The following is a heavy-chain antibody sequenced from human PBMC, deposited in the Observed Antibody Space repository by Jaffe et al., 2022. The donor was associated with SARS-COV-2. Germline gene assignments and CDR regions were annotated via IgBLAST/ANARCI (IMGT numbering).Heavy chain of an antibody. CDR1: GYTFTDYA. V-gene: IGHV1-3*01. CDR3: ARGEID. CDR2: INVGSGAT. J-gene: IGHJ4*02. D-gene: IGHD3-22*01. Sequence: QVQLVQSGAEVKKPGASVKISCKASGYTFTDYALHWVRQAPGQGLEWVGWINVGSGATRSSQKFRDRVTFTREIFATTAYMELSSLRSEDMAVYYCARGEIDWGQGTLVTVSS.